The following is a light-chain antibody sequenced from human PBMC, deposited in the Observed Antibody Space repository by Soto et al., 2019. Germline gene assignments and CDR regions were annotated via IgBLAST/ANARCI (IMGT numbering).Light chain of an antibody. J-gene: IGKJ1*01. Sequence: IKLTQSHYTLSASVGDRVTLTCRASQSISKGLAWYQQKPGKAPKLLMYDVSSLQSGVPSRFSGSGSGTEFTLTISSLQPEDFATYYCLQHNSYPQTFGQGTMVDIK. CDR1: QSISKG. CDR3: LQHNSYPQT. CDR2: DVS. V-gene: IGKV1-5*01.